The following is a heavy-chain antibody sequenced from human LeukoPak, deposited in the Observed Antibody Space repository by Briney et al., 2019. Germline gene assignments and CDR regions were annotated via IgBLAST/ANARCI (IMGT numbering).Heavy chain of an antibody. J-gene: IGHJ4*02. D-gene: IGHD3-22*01. CDR1: GFTFSNYG. Sequence: GGSLRLSCAASGFTFSNYGMHWVRQAPGKGLEWVAVVWYDGSNKYYADSVKGRFTISRDNSKNTLYLQMNSLRAEDTAVYYCARDPLNYDSSGYIRYYFDYWGQGTLVTVSS. CDR3: ARDPLNYDSSGYIRYYFDY. CDR2: VWYDGSNK. V-gene: IGHV3-33*01.